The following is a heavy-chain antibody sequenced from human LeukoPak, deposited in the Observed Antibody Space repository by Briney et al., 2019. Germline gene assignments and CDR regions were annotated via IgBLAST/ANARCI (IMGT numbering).Heavy chain of an antibody. CDR2: ISGGGVST. D-gene: IGHD3-22*01. V-gene: IGHV3-23*01. Sequence: GGSLRFSCAASGFTFSSYGMSWVRQAPGKGVEWVSGISGGGVSTFYADSVKGRFTISRDNSKNTLYLQINSLRAEDTAIYYCAKASGYYYDSSGSTTDDYWGQGTLVTVSS. CDR3: AKASGYYYDSSGSTTDDY. J-gene: IGHJ4*02. CDR1: GFTFSSYG.